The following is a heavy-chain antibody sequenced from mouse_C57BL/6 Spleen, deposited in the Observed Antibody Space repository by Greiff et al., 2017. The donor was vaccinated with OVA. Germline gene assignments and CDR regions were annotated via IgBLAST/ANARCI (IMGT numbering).Heavy chain of an antibody. CDR3: AREGDYGSSYFYAMDY. D-gene: IGHD1-1*01. J-gene: IGHJ4*01. CDR1: GYSITSGYY. CDR2: ISYDGSN. V-gene: IGHV3-6*01. Sequence: EVQLVESGPGLVKPSQSLSLTCSVPGYSITSGYYWNWIRQFPGNKLEWMGYISYDGSNNYNPSLKNRISITRDTSKNQFFLKLNSVTTEDTATYYCAREGDYGSSYFYAMDYWGQGTSVTVSS.